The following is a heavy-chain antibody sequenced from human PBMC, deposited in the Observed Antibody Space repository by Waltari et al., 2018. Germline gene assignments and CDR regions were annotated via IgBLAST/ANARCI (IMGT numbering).Heavy chain of an antibody. Sequence: EVQLVESGGGLVQPGGSLRRPCAASGLPFSSYEMTWVGQAPGKGLEWVSYISSSGSTIYYADSVKGRFTISRDNAKNSLYLQMNSLRAEDTAVYYCARVSDYSNYLDYWGQGTLVTVSS. J-gene: IGHJ4*02. CDR2: ISSSGSTI. CDR1: GLPFSSYE. D-gene: IGHD4-4*01. V-gene: IGHV3-48*03. CDR3: ARVSDYSNYLDY.